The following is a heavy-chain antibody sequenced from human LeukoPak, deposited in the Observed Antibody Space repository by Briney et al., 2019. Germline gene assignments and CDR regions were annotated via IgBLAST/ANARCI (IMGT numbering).Heavy chain of an antibody. CDR1: GGSISSYY. V-gene: IGHV4-4*07. CDR3: ARNFYDSSGYYLTPWFDP. J-gene: IGHJ5*02. Sequence: SETLSLTCTVSGGSISSYYWSWIRQPAGKGLEWIGRIYTSGSTNYNPSLKSRVTMSVDTSKNQFSLKLSSVTAADTAVYYCARNFYDSSGYYLTPWFDPWGQGTLVTVSS. CDR2: IYTSGST. D-gene: IGHD3-22*01.